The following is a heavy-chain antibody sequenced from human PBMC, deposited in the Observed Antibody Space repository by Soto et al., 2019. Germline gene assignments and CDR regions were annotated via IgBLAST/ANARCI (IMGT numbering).Heavy chain of an antibody. J-gene: IGHJ3*02. CDR2: MNPNSGNT. CDR3: ARLKFDSSGYDDAFDI. CDR1: GYTFTSYD. D-gene: IGHD3-22*01. V-gene: IGHV1-8*01. Sequence: QVQLVQSGAEVKKPGASVKVSCKASGYTFTSYDINWVRQATGQGLEWMGWMNPNSGNTGYAQKFQGRVTMTRNTSISTAYMELSSLRSEDTAVYYCARLKFDSSGYDDAFDIWGQGTVVTVSS.